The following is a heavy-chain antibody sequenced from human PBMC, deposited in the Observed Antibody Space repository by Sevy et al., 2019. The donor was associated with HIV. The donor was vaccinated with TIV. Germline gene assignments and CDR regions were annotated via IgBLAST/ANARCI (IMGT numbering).Heavy chain of an antibody. CDR2: IKQDGSKK. V-gene: IGHV3-7*01. J-gene: IGHJ4*02. CDR1: GFTFSDSW. D-gene: IGHD3-16*01. CDR3: ARLKLHYDPYYFDL. Sequence: GESLKISCAASGFTFSDSWMSWVRQAPEKGLEWVANIKQDGSKKYYVDSVKGRFIVSRDNAKKSLYLEMSSLRAEDTAVYYCARLKLHYDPYYFDLWGQGTLGTVSS.